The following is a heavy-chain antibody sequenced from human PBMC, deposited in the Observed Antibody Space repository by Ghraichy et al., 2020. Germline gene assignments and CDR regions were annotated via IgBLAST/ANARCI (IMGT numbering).Heavy chain of an antibody. CDR2: IYIDESSA. CDR1: GFTFTDYW. CDR3: ASSAVTYYGTALNY. Sequence: SCAASGFTFTDYWMHWVRQAPGKGLVWVSRIYIDESSATYADSVKGRFTISRDNAKNTVFLQMNSLRVDDTAVYYCASSAVTYYGTALNYWGQGNLVTVSS. D-gene: IGHD1-26*01. V-gene: IGHV3-74*01. J-gene: IGHJ4*02.